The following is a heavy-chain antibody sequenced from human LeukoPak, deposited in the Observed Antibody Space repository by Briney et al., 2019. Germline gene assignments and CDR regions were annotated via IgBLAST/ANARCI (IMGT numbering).Heavy chain of an antibody. J-gene: IGHJ4*02. D-gene: IGHD6-19*01. V-gene: IGHV4-34*01. Sequence: SETLSLTCTVSGGSISGYYWSWIRQPPGKGLEWIGEINHSGSTNYNPSLKSRVTISVDTSKNQFSLKLSSVTAADTAVYYCARVGWGGRAVAGPTSTTRVYYWGQGTLVTVSS. CDR1: GGSISGYY. CDR2: INHSGST. CDR3: ARVGWGGRAVAGPTSTTRVYY.